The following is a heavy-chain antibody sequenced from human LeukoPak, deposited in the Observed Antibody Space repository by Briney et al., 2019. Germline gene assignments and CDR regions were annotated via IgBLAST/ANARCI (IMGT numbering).Heavy chain of an antibody. D-gene: IGHD3-3*01. J-gene: IGHJ4*02. CDR3: AADRPFEGFYRY. Sequence: SVKVSCKASGFTFTSSAVQWVRQARGQRLEWIGWIVVGSGNTNYAQKFQERVTITRDMSTSTAYMELSSLRSEDTAVYYCAADRPFEGFYRYWGQGTLVTVSS. CDR2: IVVGSGNT. CDR1: GFTFTSSA. V-gene: IGHV1-58*01.